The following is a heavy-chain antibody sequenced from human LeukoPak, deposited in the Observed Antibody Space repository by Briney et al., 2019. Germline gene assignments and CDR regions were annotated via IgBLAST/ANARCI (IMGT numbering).Heavy chain of an antibody. CDR3: ARDRHQYYDSRKLNNQIDY. CDR2: INPSGGST. V-gene: IGHV1-46*01. J-gene: IGHJ4*02. D-gene: IGHD3-22*01. CDR1: GYTFTSYY. Sequence: GASVKVSCKASGYTFTSYYMHWVRQAPGQGLEWMGIINPSGGSTSYAQKFQGRVTMTRDTSTSTVYMELSSLRSEDTAVYYCARDRHQYYDSRKLNNQIDYWGQGTLVTVSS.